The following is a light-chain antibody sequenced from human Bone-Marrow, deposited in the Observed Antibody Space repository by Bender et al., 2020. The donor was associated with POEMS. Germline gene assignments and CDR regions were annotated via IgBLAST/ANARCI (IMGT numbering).Light chain of an antibody. V-gene: IGLV3-1*01. CDR2: EDT. Sequence: SYELTQSPSLSVSPGQTASIACSGDKLGDKYVSWYHQRPGQSPVLVIYEDTNRPSGIPERFSGSNSGTTATLTISGTQTLDEGDYYCQAWDISTVVFGGGTRLTVL. CDR3: QAWDISTVV. CDR1: KLGDKY. J-gene: IGLJ2*01.